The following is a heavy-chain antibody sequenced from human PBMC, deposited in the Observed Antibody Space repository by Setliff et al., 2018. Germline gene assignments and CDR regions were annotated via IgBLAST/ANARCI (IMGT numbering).Heavy chain of an antibody. CDR1: GRSFTSFW. V-gene: IGHV5-51*01. CDR3: ARVGIKGGYYFDY. CDR2: IFPTDSDT. Sequence: VESLKISCKGSGRSFTSFWIGWVRQMPGKGLEWMGIIFPTDSDTRYSPSFRGQATISADKSISTAYLQWSSLKASDTAIYYCARVGIKGGYYFDYWGQGTLVTVSS. J-gene: IGHJ4*02. D-gene: IGHD7-27*01.